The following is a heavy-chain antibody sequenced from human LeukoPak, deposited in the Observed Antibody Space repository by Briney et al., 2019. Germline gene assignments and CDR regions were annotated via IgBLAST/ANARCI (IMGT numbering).Heavy chain of an antibody. CDR2: IIPIFGTA. J-gene: IGHJ5*02. V-gene: IGHV1-69*13. CDR1: GGTFSSYA. D-gene: IGHD3-3*01. Sequence: SVKVSCKASGGTFSSYAISWVRQAPGRGLEWMGGIIPIFGTANYAQKFQGRVTITADESTSTAYMELSSLRSEDTAVYYCARSSNYDFWSGYHPNWFDPWGQGTLVTVSS. CDR3: ARSSNYDFWSGYHPNWFDP.